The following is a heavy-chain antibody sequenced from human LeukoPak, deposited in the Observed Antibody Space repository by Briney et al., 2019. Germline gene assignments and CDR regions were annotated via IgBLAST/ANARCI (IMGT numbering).Heavy chain of an antibody. CDR2: ISSSSSYI. V-gene: IGHV3-21*01. D-gene: IGHD1-26*01. CDR1: GFTFSSYS. J-gene: IGHJ4*02. Sequence: GGSLRLSCAASGFTFSSYSMNWVRQAPGKGLEWVSSISSSSSYIYYADSVKGRFTISGDNAKNSLYLQMNSLRAEDTAVYYCARDSVELPNDYWGQGTLVTVSS. CDR3: ARDSVELPNDY.